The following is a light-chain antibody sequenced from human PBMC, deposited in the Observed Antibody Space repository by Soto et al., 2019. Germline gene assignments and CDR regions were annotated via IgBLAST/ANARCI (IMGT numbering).Light chain of an antibody. V-gene: IGKV3-11*01. CDR3: QQRSNWPLST. Sequence: EIVLTQSPATLSLSPGERATLSCRASQSVSSYLAWYQQKPGQAPRLLIYDASNRATGIPARFSGSGSGTDFTLNISSLEPEDFAVYYCQQRSNWPLSTFGQGTKLEIK. CDR1: QSVSSY. CDR2: DAS. J-gene: IGKJ2*01.